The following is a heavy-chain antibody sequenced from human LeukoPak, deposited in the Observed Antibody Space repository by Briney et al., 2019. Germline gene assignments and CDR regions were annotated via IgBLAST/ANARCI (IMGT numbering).Heavy chain of an antibody. V-gene: IGHV1-8*03. Sequence: GASVKVSCKASGYTFTTYDVNWVRQATGQGLEWIGRVNPNNGDTAYAQKFQGRVTITRDTSTNTVYMQLSSLKSDDTAVYYCARVGCSDISCWTWLDPWGQGTLVTVSS. CDR2: VNPNNGDT. J-gene: IGHJ5*02. CDR1: GYTFTTYD. CDR3: ARVGCSDISCWTWLDP. D-gene: IGHD6-19*01.